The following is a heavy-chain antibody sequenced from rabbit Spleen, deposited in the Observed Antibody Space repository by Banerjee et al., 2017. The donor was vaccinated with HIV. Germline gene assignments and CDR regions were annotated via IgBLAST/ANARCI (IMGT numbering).Heavy chain of an antibody. D-gene: IGHD1-1*01. CDR1: GFSFSDRDV. J-gene: IGHJ3*01. CDR2: IAGSSSGFT. Sequence: QEPLEESGGGLVKPEGSLTLTCKASGFSFSDRDVMCWVRQAPGKGLEWISCIAGSSSGFTYSATWAKGRFTISKPSSTTVTLQMTSLTAADTATYFCARDGNPSGPDLDLWGQGTLVTVS. V-gene: IGHV1S45*01. CDR3: ARDGNPSGPDLDL.